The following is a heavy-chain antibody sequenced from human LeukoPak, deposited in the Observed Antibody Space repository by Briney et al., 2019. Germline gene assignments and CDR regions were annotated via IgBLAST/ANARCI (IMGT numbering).Heavy chain of an antibody. V-gene: IGHV1-2*02. CDR2: INPKNGGT. Sequence: GASVKVSCKASGYTFTGYYMHWVRQALGQGLEWIGWINPKNGGTNYAQKFQDRVTMTRDTSISTAYMELSRLTSDDTAVYYCARDQNFHDSGGYYGIDCWGQGTLVTVSS. CDR1: GYTFTGYY. D-gene: IGHD3-22*01. J-gene: IGHJ4*02. CDR3: ARDQNFHDSGGYYGIDC.